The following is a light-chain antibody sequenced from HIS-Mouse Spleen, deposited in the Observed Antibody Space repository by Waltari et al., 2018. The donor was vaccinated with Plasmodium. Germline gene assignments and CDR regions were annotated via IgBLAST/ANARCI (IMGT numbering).Light chain of an antibody. Sequence: QSALTQPRSVSGSPGQSVTISCTGTSSDVGGYKYVSWYQQHPGKAPKLMIYEFSKRPAGVPDRFSVSKSGNTASLTISGLQAEDEADYYCCSYAGSYTLVFGGGTKLTVL. CDR2: EFS. J-gene: IGLJ2*01. CDR3: CSYAGSYTLV. V-gene: IGLV2-11*01. CDR1: SSDVGGYKY.